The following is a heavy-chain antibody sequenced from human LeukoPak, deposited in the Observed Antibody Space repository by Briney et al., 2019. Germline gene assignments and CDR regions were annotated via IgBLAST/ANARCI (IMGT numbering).Heavy chain of an antibody. CDR1: GFTVSSNY. CDR3: ARVLSYSSRYLGAFDI. J-gene: IGHJ3*02. CDR2: IYSGGST. V-gene: IGHV3-53*01. Sequence: GGSLRLSCAASGFTVSSNYMSWVRQAPGKGLEWVSVIYSGGSTYYADSVKGRFTISRDNSKNTLYLQMNSLRAEDTAVYYCARVLSYSSRYLGAFDIWGQGTMVTVSS. D-gene: IGHD6-13*01.